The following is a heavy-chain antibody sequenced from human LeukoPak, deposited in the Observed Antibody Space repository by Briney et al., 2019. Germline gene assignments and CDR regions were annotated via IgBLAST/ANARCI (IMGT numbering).Heavy chain of an antibody. D-gene: IGHD5-18*01. J-gene: IGHJ3*02. CDR3: ARQPAATAAFDI. Sequence: SETLSLTCTVSGGSINSYYWSWIRQPPGKGLEWIGYIYYSGGDMNYNPSLKSRLTISVDTSKNQISLMLTSMTAADTAVYYCARQPAATAAFDIWAQGTMVTVSS. CDR2: IYYSGGDM. CDR1: GGSINSYY. V-gene: IGHV4-59*08.